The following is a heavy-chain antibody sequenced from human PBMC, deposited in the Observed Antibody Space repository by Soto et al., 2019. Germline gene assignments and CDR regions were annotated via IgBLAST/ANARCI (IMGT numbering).Heavy chain of an antibody. CDR2: IWYDGRNK. Sequence: QVQLVESGGGVVQPGRSLRLSCAASGFTFSSYGMHWVRQAPGKGLEWVAVIWYDGRNKYYADCVKGRFTISRDNPKNTLYLQMNSLRAEDTAVYYCARVSSKYSSGWKDLDYWDQGTLVTVSS. V-gene: IGHV3-33*01. CDR3: ARVSSKYSSGWKDLDY. D-gene: IGHD6-19*01. CDR1: GFTFSSYG. J-gene: IGHJ4*02.